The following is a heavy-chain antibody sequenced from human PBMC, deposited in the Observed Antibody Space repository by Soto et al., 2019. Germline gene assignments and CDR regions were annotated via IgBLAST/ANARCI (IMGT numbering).Heavy chain of an antibody. Sequence: EMQLLESGGGLVQPGGSLRLSCAASGFIFSSFAMSWVRQAPGKGLEWVSSISDSAGTTYYADSVKGRFIISRDNSKNTLYLQMNSLRAEDTALYYCAKWGNDWGYYYYGMHVWGQGTAVTVSS. V-gene: IGHV3-23*01. CDR1: GFIFSSFA. CDR2: ISDSAGTT. CDR3: AKWGNDWGYYYYGMHV. D-gene: IGHD1-1*01. J-gene: IGHJ6*02.